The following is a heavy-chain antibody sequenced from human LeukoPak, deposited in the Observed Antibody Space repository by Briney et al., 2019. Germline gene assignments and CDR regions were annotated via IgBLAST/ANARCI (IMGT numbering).Heavy chain of an antibody. CDR2: IYYSGST. V-gene: IGHV4-59*01. D-gene: IGHD6-13*01. J-gene: IGHJ5*02. CDR3: ARVPRIEAGATGDWFDP. Sequence: SETLSLTCTVSGASISIYYWSWIRQPPGKGLEWIGFIYYSGSTNYNPSLKSRVTISVDTSKNQFFLNLRSVTAADTAVYYCARVPRIEAGATGDWFDPWGQGTVVTVSS. CDR1: GASISIYY.